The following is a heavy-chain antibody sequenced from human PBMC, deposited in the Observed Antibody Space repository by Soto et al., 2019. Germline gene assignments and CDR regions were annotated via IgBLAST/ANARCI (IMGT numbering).Heavy chain of an antibody. J-gene: IGHJ5*02. Sequence: AGSVKVCCKASGYTFTIYGISLVRQAPGQGLEWMGWISDYNGNTNYAQKFQGRVTMTTDTSTSTAYMELRSLRLDDTAVYYCARELYGSGWYNWFDPWGQGTLVTVSS. V-gene: IGHV1-18*01. D-gene: IGHD6-19*01. CDR1: GYTFTIYG. CDR3: ARELYGSGWYNWFDP. CDR2: ISDYNGNT.